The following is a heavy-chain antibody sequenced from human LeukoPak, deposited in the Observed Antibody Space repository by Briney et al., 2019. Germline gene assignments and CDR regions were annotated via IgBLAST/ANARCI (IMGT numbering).Heavy chain of an antibody. CDR1: GGSISSSSYY. D-gene: IGHD3-9*01. J-gene: IGHJ4*02. Sequence: SETLSLTCTVSGGSISSSSYYWGWIRQPPGKGLEWIGEINHSGSTNYNPSLKSRVTISVDTSKNQFSLKLSSVTAADTAVYYCARHAYDILTGYRFDYWGQGTLVTVSS. CDR2: INHSGST. V-gene: IGHV4-39*01. CDR3: ARHAYDILTGYRFDY.